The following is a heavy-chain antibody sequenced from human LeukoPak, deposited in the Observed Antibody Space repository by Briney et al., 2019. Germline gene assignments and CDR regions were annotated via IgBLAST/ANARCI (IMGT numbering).Heavy chain of an antibody. Sequence: ASVKVSCKASGYTFTSYYMHWVRQAPGQGLEWMGIINPSGGSTSYAQKFQGRVTMTRDTSTSTVYMELRSLRSEDTAVYYCARGRYCSGGSCSLTGYFDYWGQGTLVTVSS. CDR1: GYTFTSYY. V-gene: IGHV1-46*01. CDR3: ARGRYCSGGSCSLTGYFDY. J-gene: IGHJ4*02. CDR2: INPSGGST. D-gene: IGHD2-15*01.